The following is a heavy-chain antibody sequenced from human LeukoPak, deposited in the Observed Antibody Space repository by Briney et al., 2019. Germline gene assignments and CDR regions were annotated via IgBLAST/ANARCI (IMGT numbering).Heavy chain of an antibody. V-gene: IGHV3-23*01. J-gene: IGHJ4*02. Sequence: GGSLRLSCAASGFTFSNYAMTWVRQAPGKGLEWVSILSDSGVYTYYADSVKGRFTISRDNSNNMRYLQMNSLRAEDTAVYYCAKKAHYDAYAKYFDYWGQGTLVTVSS. CDR1: GFTFSNYA. D-gene: IGHD4-17*01. CDR2: LSDSGVYT. CDR3: AKKAHYDAYAKYFDY.